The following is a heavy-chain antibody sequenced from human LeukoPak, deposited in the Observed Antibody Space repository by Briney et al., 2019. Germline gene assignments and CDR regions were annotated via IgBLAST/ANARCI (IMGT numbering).Heavy chain of an antibody. J-gene: IGHJ4*02. CDR3: ARGSDYYGSGSYVDY. Sequence: GGSLRLSCVASGFTFGKYWMSWVRQAPGKGLEWVANIKLDGSEKNYVDSVKGRFTISRDNTKNSLYLQMNSLRVEDTAVYYCARGSDYYGSGSYVDYWGQGTLVTVSS. CDR2: IKLDGSEK. D-gene: IGHD3-10*01. CDR1: GFTFGKYW. V-gene: IGHV3-7*03.